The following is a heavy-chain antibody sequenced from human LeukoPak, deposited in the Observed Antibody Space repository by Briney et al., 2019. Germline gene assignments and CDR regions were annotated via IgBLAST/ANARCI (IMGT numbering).Heavy chain of an antibody. J-gene: IGHJ4*02. CDR2: ISGSGGST. D-gene: IGHD2-2*01. CDR1: GFAFSNYA. V-gene: IGHV3-23*01. CDR3: AKDGRHCSSTSCEDFDY. Sequence: GGSLRLSCAASGFAFSNYAMSWVRQAPGKGLEWVSAISGSGGSTYYADSVKGRSTISRDNSKNTLYLQMNSLRAEDTAVYYCAKDGRHCSSTSCEDFDYWGQGTLVTVSS.